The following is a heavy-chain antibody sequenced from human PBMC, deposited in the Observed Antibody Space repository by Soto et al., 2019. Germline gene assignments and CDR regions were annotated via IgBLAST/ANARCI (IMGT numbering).Heavy chain of an antibody. J-gene: IGHJ4*02. CDR2: ISGSGGST. D-gene: IGHD3-9*01. Sequence: GGSLRLSCAASGFTFSSYAMSWVRQAPGKGLEWVSAISGSGGSTYYADSMKGRFTISRDNSKNTLYLQMNSLRAEDTAVYYCATVLRYFDWLSYFDYWGQGTLVTVSS. CDR1: GFTFSSYA. CDR3: ATVLRYFDWLSYFDY. V-gene: IGHV3-23*01.